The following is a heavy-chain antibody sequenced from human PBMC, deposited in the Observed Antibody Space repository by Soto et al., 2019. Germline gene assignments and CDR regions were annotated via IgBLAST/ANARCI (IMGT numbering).Heavy chain of an antibody. CDR3: ARENPIVLMVYAKGSRWFDP. D-gene: IGHD2-8*01. CDR2: IYYSGST. J-gene: IGHJ5*02. V-gene: IGHV4-59*01. CDR1: GGSISSYY. Sequence: PSETLSLTCTASGGSISSYYWSWIRQPPGKGLESIGYIYYSGSTNYNPSLKSRVTISVDTSKNQFSLKLSSVTAADTAVYYCARENPIVLMVYAKGSRWFDPWGQGTLVTFST.